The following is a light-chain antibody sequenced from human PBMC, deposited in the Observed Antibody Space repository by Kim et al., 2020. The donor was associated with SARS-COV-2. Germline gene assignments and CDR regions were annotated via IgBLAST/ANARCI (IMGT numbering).Light chain of an antibody. CDR3: CSYAGSTTLV. CDR1: SSDVGSYNF. Sequence: LTQPASVSGSPGQSITISCTGSSSDVGSYNFVSWYQQHPGKAPKLMIYEVSKRPSGVSNSFSGSKSGNTASLTISGLQAEDEADYYCCSYAGSTTLVFGGGTQLTVL. CDR2: EVS. J-gene: IGLJ2*01. V-gene: IGLV2-23*02.